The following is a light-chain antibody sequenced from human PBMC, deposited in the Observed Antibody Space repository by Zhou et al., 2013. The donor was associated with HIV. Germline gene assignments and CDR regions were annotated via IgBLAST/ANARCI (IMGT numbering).Light chain of an antibody. V-gene: IGKV1-6*01. J-gene: IGKJ2*01. CDR1: HDIKND. CDR2: SAS. CDR3: LEDYNYPYT. Sequence: AIQMTQSPSSLSAFVGDRVTITCRASHDIKNDLGWYQQEPGKAPRLLIKSASTLQDGVPSRFSGSGSGTNFTLTISGLQPEDFATYYCLEDYNYPYTFGQGTKLDIK.